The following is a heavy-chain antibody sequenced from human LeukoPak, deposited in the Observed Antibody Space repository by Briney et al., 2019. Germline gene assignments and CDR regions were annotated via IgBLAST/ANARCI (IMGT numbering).Heavy chain of an antibody. CDR3: ATLLSHYGMDV. Sequence: PSAAHPLTCTATRRSISRYYWSWIQQPPGQGLEWIGYIYYSGSTNYNPSLKSRVTISVDTSKNQFSLKLISVTAADTAVYYCATLLSHYGMDVWGQGTTVTVSS. J-gene: IGHJ6*02. V-gene: IGHV4-59*08. CDR2: IYYSGST. CDR1: RRSISRYY.